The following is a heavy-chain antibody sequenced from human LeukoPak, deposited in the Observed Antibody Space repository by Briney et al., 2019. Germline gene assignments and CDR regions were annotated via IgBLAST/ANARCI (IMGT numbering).Heavy chain of an antibody. D-gene: IGHD3-16*01. CDR2: INHSGST. J-gene: IGHJ4*02. V-gene: IGHV4-34*01. Sequence: SETLSLTCAVYGGSFSGYYWSWVRQPPGKGLEWIGEINHSGSTYYNPSLKSRVTISVETSKNHFSLRLISVTAADTAVYYCASALSGSYPYYFDYWGQGTLVTVSS. CDR3: ASALSGSYPYYFDY. CDR1: GGSFSGYY.